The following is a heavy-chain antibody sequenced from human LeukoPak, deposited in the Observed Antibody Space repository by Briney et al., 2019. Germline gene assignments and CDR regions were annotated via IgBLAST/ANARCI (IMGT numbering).Heavy chain of an antibody. CDR2: VYYSGST. Sequence: PSETLSLTCNVSGGSMSGSSYYWGWIRQPPGKELEWIGSVYYSGSTYYNPSLESRVTVSVDTSKNQFFLNLASVTAADTAVYYCAGTKWELFDYWGQGTLVTVSS. V-gene: IGHV4-39*01. CDR3: AGTKWELFDY. CDR1: GGSMSGSSYY. J-gene: IGHJ4*02. D-gene: IGHD1-26*01.